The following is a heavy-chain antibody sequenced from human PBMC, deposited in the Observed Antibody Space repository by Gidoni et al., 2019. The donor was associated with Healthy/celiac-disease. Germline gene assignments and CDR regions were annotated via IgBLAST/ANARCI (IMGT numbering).Heavy chain of an antibody. V-gene: IGHV3-15*01. CDR3: TTEWGSYSY. CDR1: GFPFSNAW. CDR2: INSQTDGGTT. D-gene: IGHD3-16*01. Sequence: EVQLVESGGGWVKPGGYLRLSGAEPGFPFSNAWMSGVRQAPGKGLELVGRINSQTDGGTTDYAAPVKGRFTLSSDDSNNTLYLQMNSLKTEDTAVYYCTTEWGSYSYWGQGTLVTVSS. J-gene: IGHJ4*02.